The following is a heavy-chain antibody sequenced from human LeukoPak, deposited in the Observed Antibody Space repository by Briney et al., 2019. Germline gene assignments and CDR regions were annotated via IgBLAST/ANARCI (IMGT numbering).Heavy chain of an antibody. D-gene: IGHD2/OR15-2a*01. CDR1: AFSMNDFW. CDR3: ARSGIGRGFDI. J-gene: IGHJ3*02. V-gene: IGHV3-74*01. CDR2: INKDATIT. Sequence: GGSLRLSCAASAFSMNDFWMHWVRQGQGKGLEWVSRINKDATITTYADSVKGRFTVSRDNDKNMVYLDMNGLRGDDTAVYYCARSGIGRGFDIWGRGATVTVSS.